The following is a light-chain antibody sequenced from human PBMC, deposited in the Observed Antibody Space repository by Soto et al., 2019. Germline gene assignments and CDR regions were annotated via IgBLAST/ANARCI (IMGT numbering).Light chain of an antibody. CDR3: SSYTSSSTLYV. V-gene: IGLV2-14*01. CDR2: EVS. J-gene: IGLJ1*01. CDR1: SSDVGGYNY. Sequence: QSVLTQPASVSGSPGQSITISCTGTSSDVGGYNYVSWYQQHPGKAPKLMIYEVSNRPSGVSNRFSGSKSGNTASLTISGLQAEDEADYYCSSYTSSSTLYVFGTGTKVTVX.